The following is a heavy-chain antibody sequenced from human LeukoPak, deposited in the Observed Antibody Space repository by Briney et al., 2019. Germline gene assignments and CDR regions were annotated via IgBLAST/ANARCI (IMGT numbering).Heavy chain of an antibody. Sequence: SETLSLTCTVSGGSISGGYWSWIRQPPGKGLEWIGEINHSGSTNYNPSLKSRVTISVDTSKNQFSLKLSSVTAADTAVYYCARGRDYYDSSGYATFDYWGQGTLVTVSS. CDR1: GGSISGGY. J-gene: IGHJ4*02. V-gene: IGHV4-34*01. D-gene: IGHD3-22*01. CDR2: INHSGST. CDR3: ARGRDYYDSSGYATFDY.